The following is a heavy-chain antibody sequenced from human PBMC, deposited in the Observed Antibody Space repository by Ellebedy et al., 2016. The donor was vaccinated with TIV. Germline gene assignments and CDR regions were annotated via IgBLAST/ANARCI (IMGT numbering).Heavy chain of an antibody. Sequence: MPGGSLRLSCAVYGGPFSGYYWSWIRQSPGKWLEWIGEINESGNTKYNPSLKSRVAVSVDTAKNQFSLNLNSVTAADTAVYYCARAWGGSWYGNWFDPGAREPWSPSPQ. CDR2: INESGNT. CDR1: GGPFSGYY. CDR3: ARAWGGSWYGNWFDP. D-gene: IGHD6-13*01. J-gene: IGHJ5*02. V-gene: IGHV4-34*01.